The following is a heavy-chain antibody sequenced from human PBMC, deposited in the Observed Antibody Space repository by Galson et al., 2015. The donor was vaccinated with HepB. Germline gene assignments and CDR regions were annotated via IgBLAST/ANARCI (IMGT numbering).Heavy chain of an antibody. V-gene: IGHV1-69*13. J-gene: IGHJ3*02. D-gene: IGHD5-12*01. CDR3: ARGGPGGYDYIAGAHDAFDI. CDR1: GGTFSSYA. CDR2: IIPIFGTA. Sequence: SVKVSCKASGGTFSSYAISWVRQAPGQGLEWMGGIIPIFGTANYAQKFQGRVTITADESTSTAYMELSSLRSEDTAVYYCARGGPGGYDYIAGAHDAFDIWGQGTMVTVSS.